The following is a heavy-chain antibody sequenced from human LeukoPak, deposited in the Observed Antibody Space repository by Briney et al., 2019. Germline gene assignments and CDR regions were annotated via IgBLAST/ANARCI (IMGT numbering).Heavy chain of an antibody. CDR2: ISGSGGST. CDR1: GFTFSKYV. J-gene: IGHJ3*02. D-gene: IGHD1-14*01. CDR3: VRGPDHRDFDS. V-gene: IGHV3-23*01. Sequence: GGSLRDSRAVPGFTFSKYVMSWVCQARGKGLEWVSAISGSGGSTYYADSVKGRFTISRDNSKNRLYVQMNSLRAEDTAVYYCVRGPDHRDFDSWGQGTMVTVSS.